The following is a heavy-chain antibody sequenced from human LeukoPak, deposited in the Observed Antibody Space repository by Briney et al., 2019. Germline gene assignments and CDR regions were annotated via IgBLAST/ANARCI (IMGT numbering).Heavy chain of an antibody. CDR3: ARDSKQLGPGDFGY. V-gene: IGHV1-69*13. CDR1: GGTFGSYA. D-gene: IGHD6-6*01. CDR2: IIPIFGTA. Sequence: ASVKVSCKASGGTFGSYAISWVRQAPGQGLEWMGGIIPIFGTANYAQKFQGRVTITADESTSTAYMELSSLRSEDTAVYYCARDSKQLGPGDFGYWGQGTLVTVSS. J-gene: IGHJ4*02.